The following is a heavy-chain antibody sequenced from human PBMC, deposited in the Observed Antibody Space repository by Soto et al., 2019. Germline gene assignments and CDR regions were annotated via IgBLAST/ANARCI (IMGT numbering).Heavy chain of an antibody. CDR3: AKESSPDP. Sequence: PGGSLQLSCATPGFAFCSDAMTWVPQAPGKGLEWVSAISGSGGSTYYADSVKGRFTISRDNSKNTLYLQMNSLRAEDTAVYYCAKESSPDPWGQGTLVTVSS. J-gene: IGHJ5*02. V-gene: IGHV3-23*01. CDR1: GFAFCSDA. CDR2: ISGSGGST.